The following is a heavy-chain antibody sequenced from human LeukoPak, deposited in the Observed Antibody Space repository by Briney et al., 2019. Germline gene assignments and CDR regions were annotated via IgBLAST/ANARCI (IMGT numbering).Heavy chain of an antibody. V-gene: IGHV4-4*07. J-gene: IGHJ4*02. Sequence: SETLPLTCTVSGGSISSYYWSWIRQPAGKGLEWIGRIFSRGGTNYSPSLKSRVTMSVDTSKNHFSLKLTSVTAADTAVYYCAREGVVSSNWGAFDHWGQGALVTVSS. CDR3: AREGVVSSNWGAFDH. D-gene: IGHD6-13*01. CDR2: IFSRGGT. CDR1: GGSISSYY.